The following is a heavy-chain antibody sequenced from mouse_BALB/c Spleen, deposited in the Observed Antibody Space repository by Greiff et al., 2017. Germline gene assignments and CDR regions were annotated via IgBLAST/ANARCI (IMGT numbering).Heavy chain of an antibody. J-gene: IGHJ2*01. CDR2: IDPENGNT. Sequence: EVQLQQSGAELVRPGALVKLSCKASGFNITDYYMHWVKQRPEQGLEWLGWIDPENGNTIYDPKFQGKASITADTSSNTAYLKLSSLTSEDTAVYYCARSAGKAFDYWGQGTTLTVSS. D-gene: IGHD4-1*01. CDR1: GFNITDYY. V-gene: IGHV14-1*02. CDR3: ARSAGKAFDY.